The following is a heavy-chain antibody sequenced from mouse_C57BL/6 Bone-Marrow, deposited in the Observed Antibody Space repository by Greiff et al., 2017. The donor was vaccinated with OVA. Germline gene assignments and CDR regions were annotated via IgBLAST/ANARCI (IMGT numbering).Heavy chain of an antibody. CDR2: IRSKSSNYAT. J-gene: IGHJ1*03. D-gene: IGHD1-1*01. V-gene: IGHV10-3*01. CDR1: GFTFNTYA. CDR3: VRDPFYYGSSYGYFDV. Sequence: EVHLVESGGGLVQPKGSLKLSCAASGFTFNTYAMHWVRQAPGKGLEWVARIRSKSSNYATYYADSVKDRFTISRDDSQSMLYLQMNNLKTEDTAMYYCVRDPFYYGSSYGYFDVWGTGTTVTVSS.